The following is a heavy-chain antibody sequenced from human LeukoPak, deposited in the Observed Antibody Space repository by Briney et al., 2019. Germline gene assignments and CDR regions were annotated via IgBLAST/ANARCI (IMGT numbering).Heavy chain of an antibody. CDR1: GFTFDDYA. CDR2: ISWNSGSI. J-gene: IGHJ1*01. D-gene: IGHD6-19*01. V-gene: IGHV3-9*01. CDR3: AKSYREQWLYSEYFQH. Sequence: GRSLRLSCAASGFTFDDYAMHWVRQAPGKGLEWVSGISWNSGSIGYADSVKGRFTISRDNAKNSLYLQMNSLRAEDTALYYCAKSYREQWLYSEYFQHWGQGTLVTVSS.